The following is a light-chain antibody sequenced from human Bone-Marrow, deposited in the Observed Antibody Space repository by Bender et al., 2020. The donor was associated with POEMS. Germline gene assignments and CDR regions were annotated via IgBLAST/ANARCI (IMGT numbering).Light chain of an antibody. V-gene: IGLV1-40*01. Sequence: QSVLTQPPSVSGAPGQRVTISCTGSSSNIGAGYDVHWYQQLPGTAPKLLIYSSHRRPSEVPDRFSGSRSGTSASLAISGLQSEDEADYYCCSYAGSTTLLFGGGTKLTVL. J-gene: IGLJ2*01. CDR1: SSNIGAGYD. CDR3: CSYAGSTTLL. CDR2: SSH.